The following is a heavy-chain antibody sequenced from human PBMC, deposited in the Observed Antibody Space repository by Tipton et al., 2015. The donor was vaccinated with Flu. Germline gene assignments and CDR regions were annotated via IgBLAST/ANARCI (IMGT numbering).Heavy chain of an antibody. J-gene: IGHJ4*02. CDR1: GGSWSSYY. V-gene: IGHV4-39*01. CDR2: IYYIGKT. D-gene: IGHD4-17*01. CDR3: ASLKNYGDYGFDY. Sequence: TLSLTCSVSGGSWSSYYWGWIRQPPGKGLQWIGSIYYIGKTFYNPSLKSRVTVSADSSNSQFSLKLKSVTAADTAVYYCASLKNYGDYGFDYWGQGTLVTVSS.